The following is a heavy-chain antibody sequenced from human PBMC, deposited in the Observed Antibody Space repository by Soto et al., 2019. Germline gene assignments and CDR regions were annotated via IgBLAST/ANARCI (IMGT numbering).Heavy chain of an antibody. J-gene: IGHJ5*02. Sequence: QVQLQESGPGLVKPSGTLSLTCADSSGSISSINWWSWVRQPPGKGLEWMGAIYHSGSTNYNRSRKSLVTISLYKSRNQFSLKLSSVPAADTAVYYCARDPGYRFDTWGQGTLVTVYS. CDR3: ARDPGYRFDT. CDR2: IYHSGST. D-gene: IGHD6-13*01. CDR1: SGSISSINW. V-gene: IGHV4-4*02.